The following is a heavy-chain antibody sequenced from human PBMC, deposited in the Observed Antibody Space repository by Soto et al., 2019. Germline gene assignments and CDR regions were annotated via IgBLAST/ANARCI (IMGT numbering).Heavy chain of an antibody. Sequence: QVQLQQWGAGLLKPSETLSLTCAVYGGPFSGFYWSWIRQPPGKELEWIGEINQSGSTNYNPSLKSRVTMSVDTSKTQFSLNLRSVTAADTDMYYCARLRRVPAGLFAKNWGPGTLVTVSS. CDR1: GGPFSGFY. CDR3: ARLRRVPAGLFAKN. J-gene: IGHJ4*02. D-gene: IGHD2-2*01. V-gene: IGHV4-34*01. CDR2: INQSGST.